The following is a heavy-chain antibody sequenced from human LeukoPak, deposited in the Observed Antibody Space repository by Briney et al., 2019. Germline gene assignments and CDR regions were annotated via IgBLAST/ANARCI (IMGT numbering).Heavy chain of an antibody. Sequence: PGGSLRHSCAASGFTFSSYSMNWVRQAPGKGLEWVSSISSSSSYIYYADSVKGRFTISRDNAKNSLYLQMNSLRTEDTAFYYCAKDNNARIAVTVNRGTDYWGQGTLVTVSS. CDR2: ISSSSSYI. CDR3: AKDNNARIAVTVNRGTDY. J-gene: IGHJ4*02. D-gene: IGHD6-19*01. V-gene: IGHV3-21*04. CDR1: GFTFSSYS.